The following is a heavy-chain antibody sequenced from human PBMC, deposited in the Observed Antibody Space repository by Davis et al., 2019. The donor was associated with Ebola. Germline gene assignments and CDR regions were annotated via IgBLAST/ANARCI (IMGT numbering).Heavy chain of an antibody. Sequence: SETLSLTCSVSGGSISSTSYYWGWIRQPPGKGLEWIGSIYYSGSTNYNPSLKSRVTISVDTSKNQFSLKLSSVTAADTAVYYCARSDFWSGYSRWGQGTLVTVSS. CDR1: GGSISSTSYY. CDR2: IYYSGST. CDR3: ARSDFWSGYSR. V-gene: IGHV4-39*01. D-gene: IGHD3-3*01. J-gene: IGHJ4*02.